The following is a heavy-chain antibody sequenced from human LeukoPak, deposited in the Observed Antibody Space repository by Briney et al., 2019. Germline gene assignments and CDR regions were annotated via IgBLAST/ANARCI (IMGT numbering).Heavy chain of an antibody. V-gene: IGHV3-9*01. D-gene: IGHD4-17*01. J-gene: IGHJ3*02. Sequence: GGSLRLSCAASGFTFDDYAMHWVRQAPGKGLEWVSGISWNSGSIGYADSVKGRFTISRDNAENSLYLQMNSLRAEDTALYYCAKAMDYGDYPAEFDIWGQGTMVTVSS. CDR2: ISWNSGSI. CDR3: AKAMDYGDYPAEFDI. CDR1: GFTFDDYA.